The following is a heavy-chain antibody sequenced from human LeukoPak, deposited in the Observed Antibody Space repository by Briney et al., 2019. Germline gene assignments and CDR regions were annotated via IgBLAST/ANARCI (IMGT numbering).Heavy chain of an antibody. CDR1: GFTFSSYA. CDR3: ASYPVGSIAAAFY. D-gene: IGHD6-13*01. CDR2: ISYDGSNK. V-gene: IGHV3-30-3*01. J-gene: IGHJ4*02. Sequence: PGGSLRLSCAASGFTFSSYAMHWVRQAPGKGLEWVAVISYDGSNKYYADSVKGRFTISRDNSKNTLYLQMNSLRAEDTAVYYCASYPVGSIAAAFYWGQGTLVTVSS.